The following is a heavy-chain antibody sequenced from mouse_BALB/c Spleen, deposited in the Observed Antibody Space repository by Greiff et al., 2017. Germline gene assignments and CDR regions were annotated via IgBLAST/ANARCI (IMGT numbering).Heavy chain of an antibody. J-gene: IGHJ3*01. V-gene: IGHV1S29*02. CDR3: AREEYGNLFAY. CDR1: GYTFTDYN. D-gene: IGHD2-10*02. Sequence: VQLKESGPELVKPGASVKISCKASGYTFTDYNMHWVKQSHGKSLEWIGYIYPYNGGTGYNQKFKSKATLTVDNSSSTAYMELRSLTSEDSAVYYCAREEYGNLFAYWGQGTLVTVSA. CDR2: IYPYNGGT.